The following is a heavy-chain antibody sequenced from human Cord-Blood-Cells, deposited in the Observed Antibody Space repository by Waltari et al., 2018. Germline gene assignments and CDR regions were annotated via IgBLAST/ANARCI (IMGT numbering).Heavy chain of an antibody. CDR1: GGSISSSSYY. D-gene: IGHD3-22*01. V-gene: IGHV4-39*01. CDR2: SFYSGVT. J-gene: IGHJ3*02. CDR3: ARPNHGSSGYDHAFDI. Sequence: QLQLQASGPGLVKPSETLSPTCTVSGGSISSSSYYWGWIRPPPGKGLEWVGGSFYSGVTYHNPALKSRVTISVDTSKNECSLKLSSVTAADTAVYYCARPNHGSSGYDHAFDICGQGTRVTVSS.